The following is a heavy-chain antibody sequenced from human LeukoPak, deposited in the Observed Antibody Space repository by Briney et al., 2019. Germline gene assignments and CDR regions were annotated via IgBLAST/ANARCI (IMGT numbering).Heavy chain of an antibody. J-gene: IGHJ6*02. Sequence: GTSVKVSCKASGFTFTSSAMQWVRQARGQRLEWIGWIVVGSGNTNYAQKFQERVTFTRDMSTSTAYMELSSLRSEDTAVYYCAAAVRDRGYSGYVVYYYYGMDVWGQGTTVTVSS. CDR2: IVVGSGNT. V-gene: IGHV1-58*02. D-gene: IGHD5-12*01. CDR3: AAAVRDRGYSGYVVYYYYGMDV. CDR1: GFTFTSSA.